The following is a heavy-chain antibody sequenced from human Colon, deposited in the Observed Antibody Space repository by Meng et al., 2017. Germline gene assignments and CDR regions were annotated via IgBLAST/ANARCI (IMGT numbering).Heavy chain of an antibody. CDR3: ARRSRYGGADY. Sequence: QLQLQESGPGLVKSSETLSLPCPVSGGSISRTSYYWAWVRQSPGKGLVWIGSISYSGSTYYNPSLKSRVTISVDTYKNQFSLKLSSVTAADTAVYYCARRSRYGGADYWGQGTLVTVSS. D-gene: IGHD4-23*01. V-gene: IGHV4-39*01. CDR2: ISYSGST. CDR1: GGSISRTSYY. J-gene: IGHJ4*02.